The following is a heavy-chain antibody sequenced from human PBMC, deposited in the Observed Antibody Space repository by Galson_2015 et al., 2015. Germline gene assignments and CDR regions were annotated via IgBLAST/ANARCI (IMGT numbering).Heavy chain of an antibody. J-gene: IGHJ4*02. Sequence: SAISGDSVSGNSGAWNWIRQSPSRGLEWLGRTSFRSQCYNDYAISVKRRVTINPDTSKNQYSLQLNTVTPDDTAVYYCAGGTGGSIAYWGQGTLVTVSS. CDR2: TSFRSQCYN. V-gene: IGHV6-1*01. D-gene: IGHD7-27*01. CDR1: GDSVSGNSGA. CDR3: AGGTGGSIAY.